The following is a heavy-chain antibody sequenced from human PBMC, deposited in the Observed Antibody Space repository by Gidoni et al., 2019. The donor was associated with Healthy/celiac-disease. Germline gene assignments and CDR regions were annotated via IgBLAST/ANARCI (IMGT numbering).Heavy chain of an antibody. D-gene: IGHD2-21*01. CDR2: IYWNDDK. J-gene: IGHJ3*02. CDR3: AHSFGGGAVLGGPIDAFDI. Sequence: QITLKESGPTLVKPTQTLTLTCTFSGFSLSTSGVGVGWIRQPPGKALEWLALIYWNDDKRYSPSLKSRLTITKDTSKNQVVLTMTNMDPVDTATYYCAHSFGGGAVLGGPIDAFDIWGQGTMVTVSS. V-gene: IGHV2-5*01. CDR1: GFSLSTSGVG.